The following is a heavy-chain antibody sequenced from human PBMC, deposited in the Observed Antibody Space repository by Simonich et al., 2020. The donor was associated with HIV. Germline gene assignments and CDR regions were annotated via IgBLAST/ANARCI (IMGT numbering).Heavy chain of an antibody. CDR1: GFTFSSYA. V-gene: IGHV3-23*01. CDR2: ISGSGGRK. D-gene: IGHD6-19*01. CDR3: AKEGVGDSSAWLPDAFDI. Sequence: EVQLLESGGGLVQPVGSLRLSCAASGFTFSSYAMSWVRQAPVKGREVVYAISGSGGRKYYAESGKGRFTIARDNSKNTLYLQMNSLRAEDTAVYYCAKEGVGDSSAWLPDAFDIWGQGTMVTVSS. J-gene: IGHJ3*02.